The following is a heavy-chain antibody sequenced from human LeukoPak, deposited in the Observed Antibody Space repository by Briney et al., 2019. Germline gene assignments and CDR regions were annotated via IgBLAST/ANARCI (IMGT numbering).Heavy chain of an antibody. CDR2: ISSSSSYT. CDR3: ARGISPRIAAPPGAFDI. CDR1: GFTFSSYE. V-gene: IGHV3-21*05. J-gene: IGHJ3*02. D-gene: IGHD6-13*01. Sequence: GGPLRLSCAASGFTFSSYEMNWVRQARAKGLEWVSDISSSSSYTNYADSVKGRFTISRDNAKNSLHLQMNSLRAEDTAVYYCARGISPRIAAPPGAFDIWGQGTMVTVFS.